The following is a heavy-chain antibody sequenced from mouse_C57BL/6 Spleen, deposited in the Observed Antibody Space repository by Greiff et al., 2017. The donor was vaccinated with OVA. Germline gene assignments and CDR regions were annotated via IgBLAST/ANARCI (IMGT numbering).Heavy chain of an antibody. D-gene: IGHD1-1*01. V-gene: IGHV1-18*01. CDR3: ARWDTVVETDWYFDV. Sequence: EVQLQQSGPELVKPGASVKIPCKASGYTFTDYNMDWVKQSHGKSLEWIGDINPNNGDTNYNQKFKGKATLTVDKSSSTAYMELRSLTSEDTAVYYCARWDTVVETDWYFDVWGTGTTVTVSS. CDR1: GYTFTDYN. CDR2: INPNNGDT. J-gene: IGHJ1*03.